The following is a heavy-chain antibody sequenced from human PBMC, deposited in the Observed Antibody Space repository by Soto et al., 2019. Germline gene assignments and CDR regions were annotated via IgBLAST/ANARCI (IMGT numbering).Heavy chain of an antibody. J-gene: IGHJ6*02. CDR1: GGSISSSNW. D-gene: IGHD1-26*01. V-gene: IGHV4-4*02. CDR2: IYHSGST. CDR3: ARARGARLGGFYYYGMDV. Sequence: PSETLSLTCAVSGGSISSSNWWSWVRQPPGKGLEWIGEIYHSGSTNYIPSLKSRVTISVDKSKNQLSLKLSSVTAADTAVYYCARARGARLGGFYYYGMDVWGQGTTVTVSS.